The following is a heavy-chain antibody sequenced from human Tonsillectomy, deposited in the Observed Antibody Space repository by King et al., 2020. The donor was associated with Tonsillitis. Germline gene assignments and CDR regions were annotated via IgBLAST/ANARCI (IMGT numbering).Heavy chain of an antibody. V-gene: IGHV3-7*01. CDR3: ASGPDRTSGYCNYFDY. Sequence: VQLVESGGGLVQPGGSLRLSCAASGFTFSSYWMSWVRQAPGKGLEWGANIKQDGSEKYYVDSVKGRFTISRDNAKNSLYLQMNSLRAEDTAVYYWASGPDRTSGYCNYFDYWGQGTLVTVSS. J-gene: IGHJ4*02. D-gene: IGHD3-3*01. CDR1: GFTFSSYW. CDR2: IKQDGSEK.